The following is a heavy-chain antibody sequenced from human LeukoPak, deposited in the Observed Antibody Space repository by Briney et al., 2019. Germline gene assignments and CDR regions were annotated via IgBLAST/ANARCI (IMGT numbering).Heavy chain of an antibody. J-gene: IGHJ4*02. CDR1: GASISSSSYY. D-gene: IGHD3-10*01. V-gene: IGHV4-39*01. CDR3: ASILTYYYGSGSYYIDC. Sequence: PSETLSLTCTVSGASISSSSYYWGWIRQPPGRGLEWIGSIFYSGSTYYNPSIKSRVTISVDTPKNQFSLKLSSVTAADTAVYYCASILTYYYGSGSYYIDCWGQGTLVTVSS. CDR2: IFYSGST.